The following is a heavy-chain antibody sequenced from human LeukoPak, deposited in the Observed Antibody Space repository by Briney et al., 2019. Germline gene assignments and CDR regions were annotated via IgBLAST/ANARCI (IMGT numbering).Heavy chain of an antibody. CDR2: IYYSGST. CDR3: ARVIAAAGTMSLFDY. Sequence: SETLSLTCTVSGGSISSSSYYWGWIRKPPGKGLEWIGSIYYSGSTYYNPSLKGRVTISVDTSKNQFSLKLSSVTAADTAVYYCARVIAAAGTMSLFDYWGQGTLVTVSS. D-gene: IGHD6-13*01. CDR1: GGSISSSSYY. V-gene: IGHV4-39*07. J-gene: IGHJ4*02.